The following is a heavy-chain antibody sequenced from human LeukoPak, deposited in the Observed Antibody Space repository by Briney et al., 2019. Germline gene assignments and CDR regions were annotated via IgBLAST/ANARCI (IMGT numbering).Heavy chain of an antibody. J-gene: IGHJ5*02. CDR1: GYTFTNYG. Sequence: GASVKVSCKASGYTFTNYGISWVRQALGQGLEWMGWISAYNGNTNYGHKFQGRVTMTTDTSTSTAYMELRSLRSDDTAVYYCTRVRTTVNRFDPWGQGTLVTVSS. CDR3: TRVRTTVNRFDP. CDR2: ISAYNGNT. V-gene: IGHV1-18*01. D-gene: IGHD4-11*01.